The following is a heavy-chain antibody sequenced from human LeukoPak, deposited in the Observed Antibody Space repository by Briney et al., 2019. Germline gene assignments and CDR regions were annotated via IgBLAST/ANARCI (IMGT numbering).Heavy chain of an antibody. CDR2: IWYDGSNK. D-gene: IGHD3-10*01. CDR3: AKDARFGELLVGKSYYFDY. CDR1: GITFSNYY. Sequence: GGSLGLSCVTSGITFSNYYMHWVRQAPGKGLEWVAVIWYDGSNKYYADSVKGRFTISRDNSKNTLYLQMNSLRAEDTAVYYCAKDARFGELLVGKSYYFDYWGQGTLVTVSS. V-gene: IGHV3-33*06. J-gene: IGHJ4*02.